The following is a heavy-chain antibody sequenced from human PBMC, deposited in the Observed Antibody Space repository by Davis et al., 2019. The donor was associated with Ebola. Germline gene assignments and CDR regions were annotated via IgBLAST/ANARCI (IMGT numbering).Heavy chain of an antibody. Sequence: GGSLRLSCAASGFTFSSYSMNWVRQAPGKGLEWVSSIGSSSNYIYYADSVKGRFTISRDNAKNSLYLQMNSLRAEDTAVYYCASSPFSGNVFTGYQDKYYMDVWGKETTVTVSS. CDR2: IGSSSNYI. J-gene: IGHJ6*03. D-gene: IGHD3-9*01. CDR3: ASSPFSGNVFTGYQDKYYMDV. CDR1: GFTFSSYS. V-gene: IGHV3-21*06.